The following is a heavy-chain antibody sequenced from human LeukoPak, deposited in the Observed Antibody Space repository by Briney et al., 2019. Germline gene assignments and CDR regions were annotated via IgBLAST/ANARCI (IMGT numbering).Heavy chain of an antibody. CDR2: ISYDGSNK. CDR1: GFTFSSYG. J-gene: IGHJ4*02. D-gene: IGHD3-9*01. V-gene: IGHV3-30*18. Sequence: GGSLRLSCAASGFTFSSYGMHWVRQAPGKGLEWVAVISYDGSNKYYADSVKGRFTISRDNSKNTLYLQMNSLRAEDTAVYYCAKDLAPTYYDILTGYQGIDWGQGTLVTVSS. CDR3: AKDLAPTYYDILTGYQGID.